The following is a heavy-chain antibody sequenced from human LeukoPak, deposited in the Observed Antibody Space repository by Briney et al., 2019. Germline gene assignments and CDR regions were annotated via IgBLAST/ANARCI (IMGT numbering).Heavy chain of an antibody. CDR3: ARTYYDFWSGYWGGYYFDY. CDR2: IYYSGST. Sequence: PSETLSLTCTVSGGSISSSSYYWGWIRQPPGKGLEWIGSIYYSGSTYYNPSLKSRVTISVDTSKNQFSLKLSSVTAADTAVYYCARTYYDFWSGYWGGYYFDYWGQGTLVTVSS. J-gene: IGHJ4*02. D-gene: IGHD3-3*01. CDR1: GGSISSSSYY. V-gene: IGHV4-39*07.